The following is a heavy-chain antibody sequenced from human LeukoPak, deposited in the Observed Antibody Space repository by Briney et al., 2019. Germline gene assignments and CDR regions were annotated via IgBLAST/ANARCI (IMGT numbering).Heavy chain of an antibody. CDR3: ARYSSVGD. CDR1: GVTFSSTW. Sequence: PGGSLRLSCAAAGVTFSSTWMSWVSQAPGKGLEWVANIKQDGSEKNYVDSVKGRFTISRDNAKNSLYLQMNSLRAEDTSVYYCARYSSVGDLGQGTLVTVSS. V-gene: IGHV3-7*01. J-gene: IGHJ4*02. CDR2: IKQDGSEK. D-gene: IGHD2-15*01.